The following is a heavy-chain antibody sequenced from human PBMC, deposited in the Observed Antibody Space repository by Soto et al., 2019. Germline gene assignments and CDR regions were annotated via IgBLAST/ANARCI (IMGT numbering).Heavy chain of an antibody. CDR2: IYWNDDK. CDR3: AHAGLRGVIITPAY. CDR1: GFSLSTSGVG. V-gene: IGHV2-5*01. D-gene: IGHD3-10*01. Sequence: QITLKESGPTLVTPTQTLTLTCTFSGFSLSTSGVGVGWIRPPPGQALEWLALIYWNDDKRYSPSLKSSLTITKDTPKNQVVLTMPNMDPVDTATYYCAHAGLRGVIITPAYWGQGTLVTVSS. J-gene: IGHJ4*02.